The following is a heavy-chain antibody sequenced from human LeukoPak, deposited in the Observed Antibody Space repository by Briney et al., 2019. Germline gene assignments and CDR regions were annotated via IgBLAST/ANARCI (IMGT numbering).Heavy chain of an antibody. D-gene: IGHD3-16*02. CDR3: ARGPLGGAIIDAVVY. Sequence: PGGSLRLSCAASGFTFSSYGMHWVRQAPGKGLEWVAVIWYDGSNKYYADSVKGRFTISRDNSKNTLYLQMNSLRAEDTAVYYCARGPLGGAIIDAVVYWGQGTLVTVSS. CDR2: IWYDGSNK. CDR1: GFTFSSYG. V-gene: IGHV3-33*01. J-gene: IGHJ4*02.